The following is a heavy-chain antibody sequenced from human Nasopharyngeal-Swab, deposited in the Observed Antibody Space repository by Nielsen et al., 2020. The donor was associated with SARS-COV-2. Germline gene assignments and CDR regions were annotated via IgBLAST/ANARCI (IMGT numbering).Heavy chain of an antibody. D-gene: IGHD6-13*01. CDR3: ASEPGGMAAPGKHFDP. V-gene: IGHV1-46*01. J-gene: IGHJ5*02. CDR1: GFIFSHYF. CDR2: ITPSGGAT. Sequence: ASVKVSCKASGFIFSHYFMHWVRQAPGQGLEWMGVITPSGGATNYARKFRGRVTMTRDPSTSTVYLDLSSLKSEDTAVYFCASEPGGMAAPGKHFDPWGQGTLVTVSS.